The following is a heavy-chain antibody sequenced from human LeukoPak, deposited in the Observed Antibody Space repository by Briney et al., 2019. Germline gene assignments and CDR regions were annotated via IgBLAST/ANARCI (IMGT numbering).Heavy chain of an antibody. CDR3: AATGTTEQESFDY. Sequence: PSETLSLTCAVYGGSFSGYYWSWIRQPPGKRLEWIGEINHSGSTNYNPSLKSRVTISVDTSKNQFSLKLSSVTAADTAVYYCAATGTTEQESFDYWGQGTLVTVSS. CDR1: GGSFSGYY. J-gene: IGHJ4*02. V-gene: IGHV4-34*01. CDR2: INHSGST. D-gene: IGHD1/OR15-1a*01.